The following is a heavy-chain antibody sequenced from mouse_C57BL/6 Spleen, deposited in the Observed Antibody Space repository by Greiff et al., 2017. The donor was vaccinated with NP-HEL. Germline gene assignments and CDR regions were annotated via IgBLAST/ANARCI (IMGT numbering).Heavy chain of an antibody. V-gene: IGHV5-9*01. CDR3: ARLYGSSYGYFDV. D-gene: IGHD1-1*01. CDR2: ISGGGGNT. Sequence: EVKVVESGGGLVKPGGSLKLSCAASGFTFSSYTMSWVRQTPEKRLEWVATISGGGGNTYYPDSVKGRFTISRDNAKNTLYLQMSSLRSEDTALYYCARLYGSSYGYFDVWGTGTTVTVSS. CDR1: GFTFSSYT. J-gene: IGHJ1*03.